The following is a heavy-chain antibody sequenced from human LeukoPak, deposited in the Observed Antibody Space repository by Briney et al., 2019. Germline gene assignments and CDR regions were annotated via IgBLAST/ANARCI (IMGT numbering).Heavy chain of an antibody. CDR1: GGTFSSYA. CDR3: ARVDCSSTSCYCDY. Sequence: GASVKVSCKASGGTFSSYAISWVRQAPGQGLEWMGWISAYNGNTNYAQKLQGRVTMTTDTSTSTAYMELRSLRSDDTAVYYCARVDCSSTSCYCDYWGQGTLVTVSS. J-gene: IGHJ4*02. D-gene: IGHD2-2*01. CDR2: ISAYNGNT. V-gene: IGHV1-18*01.